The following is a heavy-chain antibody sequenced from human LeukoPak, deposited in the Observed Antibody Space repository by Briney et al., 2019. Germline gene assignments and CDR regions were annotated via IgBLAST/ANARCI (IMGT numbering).Heavy chain of an antibody. Sequence: SETLSLTCAVYGGSFSGYYWSWIRQPPGKGLEWIGEINHSGSTNYNPSLKSRVTISVDTSKNQFSLKLSSVTAADTAVYYCARLPFFYDSSGYYSPDAFDIWGQGTMVTASS. CDR1: GGSFSGYY. J-gene: IGHJ3*02. V-gene: IGHV4-34*01. CDR2: INHSGST. D-gene: IGHD3-22*01. CDR3: ARLPFFYDSSGYYSPDAFDI.